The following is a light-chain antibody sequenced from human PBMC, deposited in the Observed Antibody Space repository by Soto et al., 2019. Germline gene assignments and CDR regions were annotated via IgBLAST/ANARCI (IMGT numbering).Light chain of an antibody. V-gene: IGKV3D-15*01. Sequence: EILMTQSPATLSVSPGERVTLSCRASQSISSNLAWYQQKPGQAPRLLIYGASNRATGIPARFSGSGSGTDFTLSISSLQAEDFAVYYCQQYYNWPRTFGQGTKVDIK. CDR2: GAS. CDR3: QQYYNWPRT. J-gene: IGKJ1*01. CDR1: QSISSN.